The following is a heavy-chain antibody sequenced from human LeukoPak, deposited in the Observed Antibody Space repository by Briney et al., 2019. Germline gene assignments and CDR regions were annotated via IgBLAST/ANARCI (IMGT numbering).Heavy chain of an antibody. CDR3: ARTSPTSHFDF. CDR1: GFTFTTYW. V-gene: IGHV3-74*01. Sequence: PGGSLRLSCVASGFTFTTYWMHWVRQAPGKGLVWVSRINGDGSNSNYADSVKGRFTISRDNARNTLYLQMYGLRAEDTALCYCARTSPTSHFDFWGQGTLVTVSS. D-gene: IGHD3-16*01. CDR2: INGDGSNS. J-gene: IGHJ4*02.